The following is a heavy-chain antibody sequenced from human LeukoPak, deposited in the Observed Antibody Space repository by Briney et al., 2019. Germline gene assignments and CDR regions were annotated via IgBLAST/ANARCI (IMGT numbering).Heavy chain of an antibody. Sequence: GGSLRLSCAASGFTFSTHWISWVRQAPGKGLEWVANIKPQGTEKYYVDSVQGRFTISRDNAKNSMYLQMNSLRAGDTAVYFRVKEGIDYTNFYNYYYMDVWGKGTTVTVSS. D-gene: IGHD4-11*01. CDR2: IKPQGTEK. CDR3: VKEGIDYTNFYNYYYMDV. J-gene: IGHJ6*03. V-gene: IGHV3-7*01. CDR1: GFTFSTHW.